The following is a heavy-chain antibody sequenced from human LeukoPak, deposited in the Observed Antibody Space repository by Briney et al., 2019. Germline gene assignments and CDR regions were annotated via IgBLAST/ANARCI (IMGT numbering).Heavy chain of an antibody. CDR1: GYTLFDIS. Sequence: ASSKVICKVSGYTLFDISMHWVRRPPGKGREGMVGFVPDDGETIYAQKFQGRVTMTEDTSTDTAYMELSSLRSEDTAVYYCATGEDRFGVVISFDYWGQGTLVTVSS. CDR3: ATGEDRFGVVISFDY. V-gene: IGHV1-24*01. D-gene: IGHD3-3*01. CDR2: FVPDDGET. J-gene: IGHJ4*02.